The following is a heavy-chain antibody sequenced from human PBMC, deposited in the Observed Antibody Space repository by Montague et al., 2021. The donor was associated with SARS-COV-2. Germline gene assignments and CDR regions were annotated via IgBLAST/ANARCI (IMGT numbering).Heavy chain of an antibody. D-gene: IGHD3-9*01. J-gene: IGHJ4*02. CDR2: IDWDDDK. CDR1: GFSLSTSGMC. V-gene: IGHV2-70*01. CDR3: ARIRDYDILTGSYSGFDY. Sequence: PALVKPTQTLTLTCTFSGFSLSTSGMCVSWIRQPPGKALEWLALIDWDDDKYYSTSLKTRLTTSKDTSKNQVVLTMTHMDPVDTATYYCARIRDYDILTGSYSGFDYWGQGTLVTVSS.